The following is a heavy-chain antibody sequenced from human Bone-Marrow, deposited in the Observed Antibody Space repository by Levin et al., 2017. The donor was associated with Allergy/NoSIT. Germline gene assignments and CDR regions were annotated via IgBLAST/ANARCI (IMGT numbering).Heavy chain of an antibody. Sequence: PGGSLRLSCATSGFTFRGFAMSWVRQAPGKGLEWVSGISDSGGSTYYADSVKGRFTISRDNSKNTLFLEMNRLRDGEQAVDYSEKGVDNSMTYNAFDIWGQGTMVTVSS. CDR3: EKGVDNSMTYNAFDI. D-gene: IGHD6-13*01. CDR2: ISDSGGST. J-gene: IGHJ3*02. V-gene: IGHV3-23*01. CDR1: GFTFRGFA.